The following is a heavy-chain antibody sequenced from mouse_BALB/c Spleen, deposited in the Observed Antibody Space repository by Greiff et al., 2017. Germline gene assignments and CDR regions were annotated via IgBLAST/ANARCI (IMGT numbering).Heavy chain of an antibody. J-gene: IGHJ4*01. CDR3: ARGREGYSMDY. CDR1: GFSLTSYG. V-gene: IGHV2-9*02. CDR2: IWAGGST. Sequence: VQLQQSGPGLVAPSQSLSISCTASGFSLTSYGVHWVRQPPGKGLEWLGVIWAGGSTNYNSALMSRLSINKDNSKSQVFLKMNSLQTDDTAMYYCARGREGYSMDYWGQGTSVTVSA.